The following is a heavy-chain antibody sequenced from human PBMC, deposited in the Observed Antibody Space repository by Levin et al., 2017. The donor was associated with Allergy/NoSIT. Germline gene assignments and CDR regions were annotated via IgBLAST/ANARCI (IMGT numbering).Heavy chain of an antibody. CDR1: GFTFSSYA. CDR2: ISGSGGST. J-gene: IGHJ4*02. D-gene: IGHD2-15*01. V-gene: IGHV3-23*01. Sequence: DPGGSLRLSCAASGFTFSSYAMTWVRQAPGKGLEWVSAISGSGGSTYYADSVKGRFTISRDNSKNTLYLQMNSLRAEDTAVYYCAKYIVVVVAAPPSLFDYWGQGTLVTVSS. CDR3: AKYIVVVVAAPPSLFDY.